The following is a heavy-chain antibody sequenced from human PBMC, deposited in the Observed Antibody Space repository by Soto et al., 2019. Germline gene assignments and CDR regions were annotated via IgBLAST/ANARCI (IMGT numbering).Heavy chain of an antibody. CDR2: INHSGST. V-gene: IGHV4-34*01. J-gene: IGHJ6*03. Sequence: TSETLSLTCAVYGGSFSGYYWSWIRQPPGKGLEWIGEINHSGSTNYNPSLKNRVTISVDTSKNQFSLKLSSVTAADTAVYYCAREDSSSSAGYYYMDVWGKGTTVTVSS. CDR3: AREDSSSSAGYYYMDV. D-gene: IGHD6-13*01. CDR1: GGSFSGYY.